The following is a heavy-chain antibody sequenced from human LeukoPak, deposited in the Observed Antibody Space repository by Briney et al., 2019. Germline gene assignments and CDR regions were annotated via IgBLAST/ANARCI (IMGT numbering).Heavy chain of an antibody. V-gene: IGHV3-7*01. CDR2: IKQDGSEK. CDR1: GFTFSVSW. CDR3: ARYHGGYFAY. Sequence: GGSLRLSCAASGFTFSVSWMSWVRQAPGKGLEWVANIKQDGSEKYYVDSVKGRFTISRDNDNNSMYLQINSLRAEDTAVYYCARYHGGYFAYWGQGTLVTVSS. J-gene: IGHJ4*02. D-gene: IGHD2-15*01.